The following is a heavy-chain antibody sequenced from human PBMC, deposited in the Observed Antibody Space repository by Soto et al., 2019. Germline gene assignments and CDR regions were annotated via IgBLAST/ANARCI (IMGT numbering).Heavy chain of an antibody. CDR3: AREDSSGYYYYGMDV. CDR2: INSDGSST. D-gene: IGHD6-6*01. Sequence: VGSLRLSCAASGFTFSSYWMHWVRQAPGKGLVWVSRINSDGSSTSYADSVKGRFTISRDNAKNTLYLQMNSLRAEDTAVYYCAREDSSGYYYYGMDVWGQGTTVTVSS. J-gene: IGHJ6*02. V-gene: IGHV3-74*01. CDR1: GFTFSSYW.